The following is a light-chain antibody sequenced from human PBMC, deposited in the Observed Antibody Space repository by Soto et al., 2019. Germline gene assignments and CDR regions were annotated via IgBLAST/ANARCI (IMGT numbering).Light chain of an antibody. Sequence: IQLTQSPSSLSASVGDRVTFSCRASQYIRVDLSWYQHIPGEAPKLLIYAASTLYGGVPSRFSGSGSGTDFALTITSLQAEDFATYYCQQLRMYPSTFGGGTKVDIK. V-gene: IGKV1-9*01. CDR1: QYIRVD. J-gene: IGKJ4*01. CDR3: QQLRMYPST. CDR2: AAS.